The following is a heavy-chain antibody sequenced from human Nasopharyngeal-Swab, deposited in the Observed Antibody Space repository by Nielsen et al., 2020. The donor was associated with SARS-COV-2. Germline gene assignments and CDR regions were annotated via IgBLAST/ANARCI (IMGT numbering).Heavy chain of an antibody. V-gene: IGHV4-59*01. CDR3: ARDLGYHTSCSRVGFYGMDV. D-gene: IGHD3-16*01. CDR2: IYDSGRT. Sequence: SETLSLTCTVSGDSLTNYFWSWIRQPPGKGLEWIGYIYDSGRTNYNPSLKSRVTMSADTSKSQFSLTLRSVTTADTAVYYCARDLGYHTSCSRVGFYGMDVWGQGTTVTVSS. J-gene: IGHJ6*02. CDR1: GDSLTNYF.